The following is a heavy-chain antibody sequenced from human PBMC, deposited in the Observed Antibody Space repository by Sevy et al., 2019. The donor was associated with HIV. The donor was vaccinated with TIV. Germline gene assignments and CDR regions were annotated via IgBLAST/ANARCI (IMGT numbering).Heavy chain of an antibody. CDR2: VKSDTSGGTRGAT. J-gene: IGHJ3*01. Sequence: GGSLRLSCAASGFPFSDAWLTWVRQAPGKGLEWVGHVKSDTSGGTRGATDYAAPVKDRFTISRDDSRNTLYLQMNSLIIEDTAVYYCSAEGYPYGYHSLELWGPGTMVTVSS. CDR1: GFPFSDAW. D-gene: IGHD5-18*01. CDR3: SAEGYPYGYHSLEL. V-gene: IGHV3-15*01.